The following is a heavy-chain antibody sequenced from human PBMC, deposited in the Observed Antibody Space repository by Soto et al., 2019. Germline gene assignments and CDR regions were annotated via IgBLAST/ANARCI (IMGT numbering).Heavy chain of an antibody. D-gene: IGHD6-13*01. Sequence: SETLSLTYTVSGGSISSSNDYWGWIRQPPGKGLEWIGNIYYSGSTYYNPSLKSRVTISVDTSKNQFSLKLSSVTAADTAVYYCARRRSSWYVDYWGQGTLVTVSS. CDR1: GGSISSSNDY. CDR3: ARRRSSWYVDY. CDR2: IYYSGST. J-gene: IGHJ4*02. V-gene: IGHV4-39*01.